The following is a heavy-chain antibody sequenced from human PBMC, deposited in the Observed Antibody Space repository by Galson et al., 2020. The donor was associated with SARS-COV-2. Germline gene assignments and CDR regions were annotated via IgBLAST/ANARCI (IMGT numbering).Heavy chain of an antibody. CDR2: ISSSSSYI. CDR1: GFTFSSYS. CDR3: ARDSNYYDSSGVIDY. Sequence: AGSLRLSCAASGFTFSSYSMNWVRQAPGKGLEWVSSISSSSSYIYYADSVKGRFTISRDNAKNSLYLQMNSLRAEDTAVYYCARDSNYYDSSGVIDYWGQGTLVTVSS. D-gene: IGHD3-22*01. J-gene: IGHJ4*02. V-gene: IGHV3-21*01.